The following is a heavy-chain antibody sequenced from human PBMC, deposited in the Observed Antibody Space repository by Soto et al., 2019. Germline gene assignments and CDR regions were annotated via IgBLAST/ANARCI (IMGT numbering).Heavy chain of an antibody. V-gene: IGHV3-30*03. J-gene: IGHJ4*02. D-gene: IGHD2-8*02. CDR3: TGEVASGY. CDR1: GFSVTTNG. Sequence: QVQLVESGGGVVQPGRSLRLSCAVSGFSVTTNGMHWVRQAPGKGLEWVAVISRDGATKFYADSVKGRFTISKDNSGKTLFLEMNSLRGDDMAVYYCTGEVASGYWGQGALVTVSS. CDR2: ISRDGATK.